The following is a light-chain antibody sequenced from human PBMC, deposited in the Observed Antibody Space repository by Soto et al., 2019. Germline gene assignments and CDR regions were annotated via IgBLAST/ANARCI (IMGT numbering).Light chain of an antibody. Sequence: DIPMTQSPSSVSASVGDRVTITCRASQDISIYLGWFQQKPGKAPKSLIYAASRLHSGVPSKFSGSGSGTDFTLTIRSLQPEDFATYYCQQYNSYPLTFGGGTKVEIK. J-gene: IGKJ4*01. V-gene: IGKV1-16*02. CDR2: AAS. CDR1: QDISIY. CDR3: QQYNSYPLT.